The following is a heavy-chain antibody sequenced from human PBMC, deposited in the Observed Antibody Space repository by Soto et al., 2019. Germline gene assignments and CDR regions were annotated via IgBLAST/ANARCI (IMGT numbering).Heavy chain of an antibody. Sequence: EVRLVESGGGLVQPGGSLRLSCAASGFIVSSNYMTWVRQAPGKGLEWVSLLYNDGATHYAASVKGRFTISSHSSQNTMVLQMNSQRTEDTATYYCVRGRYGSEIHWGQGTKVTVSS. V-gene: IGHV3-53*04. CDR3: VRGRYGSEIH. CDR1: GFIVSSNY. CDR2: LYNDGAT. J-gene: IGHJ4*02. D-gene: IGHD3-10*01.